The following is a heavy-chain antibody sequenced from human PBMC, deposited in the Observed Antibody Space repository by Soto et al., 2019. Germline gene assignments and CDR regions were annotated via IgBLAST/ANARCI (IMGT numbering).Heavy chain of an antibody. Sequence: PGGSLRLSCAASGFTFSDYYMSWIRQAPGKGLEWVSYISSSGSTIYYADSVKGRFTISRDNAKNSLYLQMNSLRAEDTAVYYGARDRGRWLQYSYFDYWGQGTMVTVSS. D-gene: IGHD5-12*01. V-gene: IGHV3-11*01. CDR1: GFTFSDYY. CDR3: ARDRGRWLQYSYFDY. J-gene: IGHJ4*02. CDR2: ISSSGSTI.